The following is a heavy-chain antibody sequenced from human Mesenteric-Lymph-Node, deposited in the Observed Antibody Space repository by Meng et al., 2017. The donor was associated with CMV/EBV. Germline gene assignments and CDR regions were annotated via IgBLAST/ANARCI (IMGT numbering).Heavy chain of an antibody. CDR1: GFTFSSYA. V-gene: IGHV3-23*01. CDR3: ARDSVLRFLEWLSGGMDV. CDR2: ISGSGGST. D-gene: IGHD3-3*01. J-gene: IGHJ6*02. Sequence: GGSLRLSCAASGFTFSSYAMSWVRQAPGKGLEWVSAISGSGGSTYYADSVEGRFTMSRDNSKNTLYLQMNSLRAEDTAVYYCARDSVLRFLEWLSGGMDVWGQGTTVTVSS.